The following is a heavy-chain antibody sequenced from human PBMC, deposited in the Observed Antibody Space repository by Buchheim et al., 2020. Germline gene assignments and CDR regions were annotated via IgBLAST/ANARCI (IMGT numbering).Heavy chain of an antibody. CDR2: INHSGST. Sequence: QVQLQQWGAGLLKPSETLSLTCAVYGGSFSGYYWSWIRQPPGKGLEWIGEINHSGSTNYNPSLKSRVTISVDKSKNQFSLKLSSVTAADTAVYYCARGPGWYYYGSGSYGGNNWFDPWGQGTL. CDR1: GGSFSGYY. V-gene: IGHV4-34*01. J-gene: IGHJ5*02. D-gene: IGHD3-10*01. CDR3: ARGPGWYYYGSGSYGGNNWFDP.